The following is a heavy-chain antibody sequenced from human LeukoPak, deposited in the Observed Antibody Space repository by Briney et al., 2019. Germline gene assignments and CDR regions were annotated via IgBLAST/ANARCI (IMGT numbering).Heavy chain of an antibody. CDR2: IYYSGST. Sequence: ASETLSLTCTVSGGSISSYYWSWIRQPPGKGLEWIGYIYYSGSTNYNPSLKSRVTISVDTSKNQFSLKLSSVTAADTAVYYCARDPKDYYDSSGYWRAYYFDYWGQGTLVTVSS. J-gene: IGHJ4*02. CDR3: ARDPKDYYDSSGYWRAYYFDY. D-gene: IGHD3-22*01. V-gene: IGHV4-59*01. CDR1: GGSISSYY.